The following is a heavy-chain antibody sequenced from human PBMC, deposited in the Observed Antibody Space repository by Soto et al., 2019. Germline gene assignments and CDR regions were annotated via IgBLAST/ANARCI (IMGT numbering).Heavy chain of an antibody. CDR1: GFTFSTYA. J-gene: IGHJ5*02. V-gene: IGHV3-23*01. Sequence: GGSLRLSCAASGFTFSTYAMAWVRQAPGKGLEWVSGVSASGLNTDYADPVKGRFSISRDNSKNTVSLHLNSLRAEDTAVYYCARGIKYGDYSRWFDPWGQGTLVTVSS. D-gene: IGHD4-17*01. CDR2: VSASGLNT. CDR3: ARGIKYGDYSRWFDP.